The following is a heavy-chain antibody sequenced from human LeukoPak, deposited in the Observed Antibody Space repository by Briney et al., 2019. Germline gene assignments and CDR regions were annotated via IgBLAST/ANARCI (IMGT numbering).Heavy chain of an antibody. Sequence: PGGSLRLSCSASGFTFNSYPVHWVRQAPGKGLEWVSAINSGGNTYYADSVKGRFTISRDNSKNTLYLQMDSLRAEDTAAYYCAKRVVETTVRYFDYWGQGTLVTVSS. CDR2: INSGGNT. J-gene: IGHJ4*02. CDR1: GFTFNSYP. V-gene: IGHV3-23*01. D-gene: IGHD4-17*01. CDR3: AKRVVETTVRYFDY.